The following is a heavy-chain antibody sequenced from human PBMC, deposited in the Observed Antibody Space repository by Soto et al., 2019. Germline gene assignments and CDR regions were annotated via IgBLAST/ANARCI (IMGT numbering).Heavy chain of an antibody. J-gene: IGHJ4*02. CDR3: AREHGSSSWANYYFDY. D-gene: IGHD6-13*01. V-gene: IGHV3-30-3*01. Sequence: GGSLRLSCAASGFTFSSYAMHWVRQAPGKGLEWVAVISYDGSNKYYADSVKGRFTISRDNSKNTLYLQMNSLRAEDTAVYYCAREHGSSSWANYYFDYWGQGTLVTVSS. CDR2: ISYDGSNK. CDR1: GFTFSSYA.